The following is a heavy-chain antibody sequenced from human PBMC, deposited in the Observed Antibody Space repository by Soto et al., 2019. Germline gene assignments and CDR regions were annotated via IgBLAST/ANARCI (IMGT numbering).Heavy chain of an antibody. V-gene: IGHV4-30-4*01. CDR3: ARDGRYYDFWSGYYNFLGYYGMDV. D-gene: IGHD3-3*01. CDR1: GGSISSGDYY. Sequence: PSETLSLTCTVSGGSISSGDYYWSWIRQPPGKGLEWIGYIYYSGSTYYNPSLKSRVTISVDTSKNQFSLKLSSVTAADTAVYYCARDGRYYDFWSGYYNFLGYYGMDVWGQGTTVTVSS. J-gene: IGHJ6*02. CDR2: IYYSGST.